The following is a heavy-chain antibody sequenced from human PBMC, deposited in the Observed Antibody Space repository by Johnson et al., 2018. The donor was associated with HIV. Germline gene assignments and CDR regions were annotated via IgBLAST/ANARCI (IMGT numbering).Heavy chain of an antibody. J-gene: IGHJ3*02. Sequence: QVQLVESGGGVVQPGGSLSLSCAASGFTFSDYYMGWIRQTPGKGLEWISYISSRGIPIYYADSVKGRFTMSRDNAKKSLYLQMNSLRAEDTAVYYCAREEGTDILTRGDAFDIWGQGTMVTVSS. CDR2: ISSRGIPI. CDR1: GFTFSDYY. D-gene: IGHD3-9*01. CDR3: AREEGTDILTRGDAFDI. V-gene: IGHV3-11*04.